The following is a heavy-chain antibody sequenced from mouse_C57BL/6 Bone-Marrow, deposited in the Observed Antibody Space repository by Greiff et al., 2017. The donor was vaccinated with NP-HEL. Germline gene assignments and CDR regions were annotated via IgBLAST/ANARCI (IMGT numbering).Heavy chain of an antibody. CDR3: AREGPLSLYDFDY. CDR2: IYPGDGDT. V-gene: IGHV1-80*01. Sequence: VQLQQSGAELVKPGASVKISCKASGYAFSSYWMNWVKQRPGKGLEWIGQIYPGDGDTNYNGKFKGKATLTVDKSSSTAYMQLSSLTSEDSAVYFCAREGPLSLYDFDYWGQGTTLTVSS. D-gene: IGHD6-1*01. CDR1: GYAFSSYW. J-gene: IGHJ2*01.